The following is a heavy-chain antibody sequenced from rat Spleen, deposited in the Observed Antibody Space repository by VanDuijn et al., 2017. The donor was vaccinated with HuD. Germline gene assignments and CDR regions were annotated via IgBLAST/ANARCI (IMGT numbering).Heavy chain of an antibody. D-gene: IGHD1-6*01. CDR2: MKYDGDT. J-gene: IGHJ3*01. V-gene: IGHV2-63*01. Sequence: QVQLKESGPGLVQPSQTLSLTCTVAGFSLTSYNVHWVRQPPGKTLEWMGRMKYDGDTYYNSALKSRLSISRDTSKSQVFLKMSSLKTEDTATYYCARDGPYYVYYGSEFAYWGQGTLVTVSS. CDR1: GFSLTSYN. CDR3: ARDGPYYVYYGSEFAY.